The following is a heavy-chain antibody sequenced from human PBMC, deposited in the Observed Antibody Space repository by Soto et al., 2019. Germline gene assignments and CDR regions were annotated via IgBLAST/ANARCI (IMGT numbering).Heavy chain of an antibody. J-gene: IGHJ5*02. CDR3: ARGLNYNFWSGYSPNWFDP. V-gene: IGHV1-8*01. CDR1: GYTFTSYD. D-gene: IGHD3-3*01. Sequence: GASVKVSCKASGYTFTSYDINWVRQATGQGLEWMGWMNPNSGNTGYAQKFQGRVTMTRNTSISTAYMELSSLRSEGTAVYYCARGLNYNFWSGYSPNWFDPWGQGTLVTVSS. CDR2: MNPNSGNT.